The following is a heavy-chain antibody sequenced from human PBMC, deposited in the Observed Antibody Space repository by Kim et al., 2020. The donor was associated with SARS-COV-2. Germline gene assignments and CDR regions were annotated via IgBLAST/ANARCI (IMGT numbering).Heavy chain of an antibody. J-gene: IGHJ3*02. CDR3: ARGLYDYVWGSYRYTSPFDI. V-gene: IGHV3-21*01. CDR2: ISSSSSYI. CDR1: GFTFSSYS. Sequence: GGSLRLSCAASGFTFSSYSMNWVRQAPGKGLEWVSSISSSSSYIYYADSVKGRFTISRDNAKNSLYLQMNSLRPEDTAVYYCARGLYDYVWGSYRYTSPFDIWGQGTMVTVSS. D-gene: IGHD3-16*02.